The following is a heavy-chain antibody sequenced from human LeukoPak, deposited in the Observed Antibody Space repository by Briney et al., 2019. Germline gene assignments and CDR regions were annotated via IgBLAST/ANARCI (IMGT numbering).Heavy chain of an antibody. CDR1: GGSISSYY. Sequence: SETLSLTCTVSGGSISSYYWRWIRQPPGKGLEWIGYIYYSGSTNYNPSLKSRVTISVDTSKNQFSLKLSSVTAADTAVYYCARDGGYCSSTSCPGLDYWGQGTLVTVSS. CDR2: IYYSGST. CDR3: ARDGGYCSSTSCPGLDY. V-gene: IGHV4-59*01. D-gene: IGHD2-2*01. J-gene: IGHJ4*02.